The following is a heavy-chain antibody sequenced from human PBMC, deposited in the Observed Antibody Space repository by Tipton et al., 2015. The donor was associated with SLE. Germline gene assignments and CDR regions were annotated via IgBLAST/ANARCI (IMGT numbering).Heavy chain of an antibody. CDR1: GGSIRFDY. Sequence: TLSLTCTVSGGSIRFDYWSWIRQSAGRGLEWIGRIYSSGDRDYSPSLRSRVTISVDTSKKQFSLKLSSMTPADTAVYYCARHVTRGITVSTNYYYMDVWGKGTTVTVSS. CDR3: ARHVTRGITVSTNYYYMDV. CDR2: IYSSGDR. J-gene: IGHJ6*03. V-gene: IGHV4-4*07. D-gene: IGHD1-20*01.